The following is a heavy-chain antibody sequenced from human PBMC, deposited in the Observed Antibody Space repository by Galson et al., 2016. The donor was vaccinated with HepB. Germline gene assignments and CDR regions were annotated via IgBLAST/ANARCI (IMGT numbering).Heavy chain of an antibody. J-gene: IGHJ4*02. V-gene: IGHV5-51*01. CDR2: IFPGDSDT. CDR1: GSSFTNYW. CDR3: AKAVGLGELTYFDD. D-gene: IGHD3-10*01. Sequence: QSGAEVTKPGESLKISCKASGSSFTNYWIAWVRQMPGKGLEWMGIIFPGDSDTKYSPSFQGQVTISADESITTAFLQWSSLKASDTAIYYCAKAVGLGELTYFDDWGQGTLVTVSS.